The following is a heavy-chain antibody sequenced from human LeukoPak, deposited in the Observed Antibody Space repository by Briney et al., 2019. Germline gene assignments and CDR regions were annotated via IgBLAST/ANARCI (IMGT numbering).Heavy chain of an antibody. J-gene: IGHJ4*02. CDR3: ARAYVWGSYRYYFDY. Sequence: ASVKVSCKASGYTFTGYYMHWVRQAPGQGLEWMGWINPNSGGTNYAQKFQGRVTMTRDTSISTAYMELSRLRSDDTAVYYCARAYVWGSYRYYFDYWGQGTLVTVSS. V-gene: IGHV1-2*02. D-gene: IGHD3-16*02. CDR2: INPNSGGT. CDR1: GYTFTGYY.